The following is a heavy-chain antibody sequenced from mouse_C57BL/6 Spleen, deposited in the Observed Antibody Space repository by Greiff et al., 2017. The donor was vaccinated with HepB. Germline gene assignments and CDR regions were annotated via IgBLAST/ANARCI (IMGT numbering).Heavy chain of an antibody. D-gene: IGHD1-1*01. V-gene: IGHV1-52*01. Sequence: VQLQQPGAELVRPGSSVKLSCKASGYTFTSYWMHWVKQRPIQGLEWIGNIDPSDSETHYNQKFKDKATLTVDKSSSTAYMQLSSLTSEDSAVYYCARAYYGSSYGYFDVGGTGTTVTVSS. CDR2: IDPSDSET. CDR1: GYTFTSYW. J-gene: IGHJ1*03. CDR3: ARAYYGSSYGYFDV.